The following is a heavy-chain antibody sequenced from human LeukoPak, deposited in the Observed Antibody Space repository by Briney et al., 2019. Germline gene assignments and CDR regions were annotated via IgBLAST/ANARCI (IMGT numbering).Heavy chain of an antibody. CDR3: AKDITYDSSGYYPPADY. J-gene: IGHJ4*02. CDR1: GFTFRSYA. D-gene: IGHD3-22*01. CDR2: ISYDGNIK. Sequence: PGGSLRLSCAASGFTFRSYAIHWVRQAPGKGLEWVAFISYDGNIKYYADSVKGRFSISRDNSKNTLYLQMNSLRAEDTAVYYCAKDITYDSSGYYPPADYWGQGTLVTVSS. V-gene: IGHV3-30-3*01.